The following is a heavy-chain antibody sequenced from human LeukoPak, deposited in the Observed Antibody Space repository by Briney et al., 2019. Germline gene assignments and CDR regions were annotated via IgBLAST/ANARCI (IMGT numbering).Heavy chain of an antibody. CDR1: GFTFSSYR. D-gene: IGHD6-19*01. Sequence: PGGSLRLSCAASGFTFSSYRMNWVRQAPGKGLEWVSFISSSGSDIFYADSVKGRFTISRDNAKNSVYLQMNSLRAEDTAVYYCARVHSAGSLFYFDYWGQGILDTVSS. CDR2: ISSSGSDI. CDR3: ARVHSAGSLFYFDY. V-gene: IGHV3-21*01. J-gene: IGHJ4*02.